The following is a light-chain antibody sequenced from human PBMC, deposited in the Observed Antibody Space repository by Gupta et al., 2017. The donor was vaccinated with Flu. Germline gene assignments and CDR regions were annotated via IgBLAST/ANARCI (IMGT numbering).Light chain of an antibody. Sequence: GQLCQHRPGSSPTSVIYEDNQRPSAVPDRLSRSIDSSSISASLTIPALKTHDAADYYCQSFVVFGGGTKLTVL. CDR3: QSFVV. CDR2: EDN. V-gene: IGLV6-57*01. J-gene: IGLJ2*01.